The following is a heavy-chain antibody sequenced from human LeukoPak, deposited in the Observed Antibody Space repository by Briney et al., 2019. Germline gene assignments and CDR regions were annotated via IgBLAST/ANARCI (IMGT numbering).Heavy chain of an antibody. D-gene: IGHD5-12*01. J-gene: IGHJ5*02. CDR1: GGSISRYY. CDR3: ATTGGSGAGS. CDR2: VYYSGNT. Sequence: SETLSLTCTVSGGSISRYYWSWIRQPPGKGLEWIGYVYYSGNTNYNPSLKSRVTISVATSKSQFSLKLNSVTAADTAVYYCATTGGSGAGSWGQGTVVTVSS. V-gene: IGHV4-59*01.